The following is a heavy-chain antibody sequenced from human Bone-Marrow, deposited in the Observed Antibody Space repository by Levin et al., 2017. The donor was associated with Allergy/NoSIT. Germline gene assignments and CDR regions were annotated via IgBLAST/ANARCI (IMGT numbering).Heavy chain of an antibody. CDR1: GFTFSSSS. J-gene: IGHJ2*01. CDR3: AKYGNYGTGRYFDL. D-gene: IGHD1-7*01. V-gene: IGHV3-23*01. Sequence: PGGSLRLSCAASGFTFSSSSMAWVRQAPGKGLEWVSSFSGRSGNTYYADSVKGRFTISRDNSENTLYLQMNSLRVEDTAIYYCAKYGNYGTGRYFDLWGRGTLVTVSS. CDR2: FSGRSGNT.